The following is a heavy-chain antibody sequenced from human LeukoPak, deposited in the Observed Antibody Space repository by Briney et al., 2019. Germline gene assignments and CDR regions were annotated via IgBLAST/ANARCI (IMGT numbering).Heavy chain of an antibody. J-gene: IGHJ4*02. Sequence: ASVKVSCKASGYAFSSYGIGWVRQAPGQGLGWMGWVGPYNRKTNYSQKFQGRVTMTTDTSTNTAYLELRTLRSDDTAVYYCARGAPRGVWNFYFDYWGQGTLVTVSS. CDR3: ARGAPRGVWNFYFDY. CDR1: GYAFSSYG. D-gene: IGHD1-7*01. CDR2: VGPYNRKT. V-gene: IGHV1-18*01.